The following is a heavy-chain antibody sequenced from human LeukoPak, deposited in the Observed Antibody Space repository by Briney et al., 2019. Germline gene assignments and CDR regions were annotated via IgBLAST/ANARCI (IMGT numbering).Heavy chain of an antibody. CDR2: INPSGGGT. V-gene: IGHV1-46*01. D-gene: IGHD1-26*01. CDR1: GYTFTSYF. Sequence: GASVKVSCKASGYTFTSYFMHWVRQAPGQGLEWMGIINPSGGGTIYAQKFQGRVTMTRDMSTSTVYMELSSLRSEDTAVYYCATGRTKWDLLNYWGQGTLVTVSS. CDR3: ATGRTKWDLLNY. J-gene: IGHJ4*02.